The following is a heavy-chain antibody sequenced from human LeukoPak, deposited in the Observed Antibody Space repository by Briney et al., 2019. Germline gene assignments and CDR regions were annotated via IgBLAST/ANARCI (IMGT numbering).Heavy chain of an antibody. CDR1: GYSFTTYW. Sequence: GESLKISCKGSGYSFTTYWIGWVRQMPGKGLEWMGMIHPGDFDTKYSPPFRGQVTISADRSITTAYLQWSSLKASDTAMYYCARQEYSNSNFDYWGQGTLVTVSS. V-gene: IGHV5-51*01. D-gene: IGHD4-11*01. J-gene: IGHJ4*02. CDR2: IHPGDFDT. CDR3: ARQEYSNSNFDY.